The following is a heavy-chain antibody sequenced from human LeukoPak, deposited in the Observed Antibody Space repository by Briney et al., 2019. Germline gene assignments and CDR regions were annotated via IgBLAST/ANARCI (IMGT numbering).Heavy chain of an antibody. Sequence: GGSLRLSCAASGFTFSSYGMHWVRQAPGKGLEWVAFIRYDGSNKYYADSVKGRFTISRDNSKNTLYLQMNSLRAEDTAVYYCAKDYYYYDSSGYDYWGQGTLVTVSS. V-gene: IGHV3-30*02. CDR1: GFTFSSYG. J-gene: IGHJ4*02. CDR2: IRYDGSNK. CDR3: AKDYYYYDSSGYDY. D-gene: IGHD3-22*01.